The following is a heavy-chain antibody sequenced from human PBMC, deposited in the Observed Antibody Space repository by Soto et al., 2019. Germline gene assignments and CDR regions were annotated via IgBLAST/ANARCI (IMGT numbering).Heavy chain of an antibody. D-gene: IGHD5-12*01. CDR2: IHYNGNT. V-gene: IGHV4-59*01. CDR3: AREGNLGRWLQPLDF. J-gene: IGHJ4*02. Sequence: PSETLSLTCTVSGDSISAYSWSWVRQPPGKGLEWIGNIHYNGNTKYNSSLKSRVTMSLDTSKNQFSLRLISVTAADTAKYFCAREGNLGRWLQPLDFWGQGTLVTVSS. CDR1: GDSISAYS.